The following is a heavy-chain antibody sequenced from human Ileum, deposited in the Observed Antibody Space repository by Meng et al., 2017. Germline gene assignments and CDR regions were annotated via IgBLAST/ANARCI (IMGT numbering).Heavy chain of an antibody. CDR3: ARVELRGDTRDSCGLDH. D-gene: IGHD3-22*01. J-gene: IGHJ4*02. V-gene: IGHV4-34*01. CDR2: INHGGNT. CDR1: GGSLTDYY. Sequence: QVQLHAWGAGLLKHSEHLSLTCAVYGGSLTDYYWSWIRQTPGKGLEWIGEINHGGNTNYNPSLKSRVTISIDTSRDQFSLKLTSVTAADTAVYYCARVELRGDTRDSCGLDHWGQGTLVTVSS.